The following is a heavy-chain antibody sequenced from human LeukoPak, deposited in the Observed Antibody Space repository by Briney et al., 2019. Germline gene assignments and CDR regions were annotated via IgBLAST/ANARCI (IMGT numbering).Heavy chain of an antibody. CDR1: GGTFSSYA. CDR3: ARVGYSYGYSSPNFDY. V-gene: IGHV1-69*01. D-gene: IGHD5-18*01. CDR2: IIPIFGTA. Sequence: SVKAPCKASGGTFSSYAISWVRQAPGQGLEWMGGIIPIFGTANYAQKFQGRVTITADESTSTAYMELSSLRSEDTAVYYCARVGYSYGYSSPNFDYWGQGTLVTVSS. J-gene: IGHJ4*02.